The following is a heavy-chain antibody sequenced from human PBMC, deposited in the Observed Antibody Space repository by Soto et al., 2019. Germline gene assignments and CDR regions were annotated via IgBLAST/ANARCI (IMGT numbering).Heavy chain of an antibody. V-gene: IGHV1-18*01. CDR2: ISAYNGNT. CDR1: GYTFTNFG. Sequence: ASVKVSCKTSGYTFTNFGLSWVRQAPGQGLEWMGWISAYNGNTNYAQKLQGRVTITADESTSTAYMELSSLRSEDTAVYYCARESRYCSGGSCYFLPGIDYWGQGTLVTVSS. CDR3: ARESRYCSGGSCYFLPGIDY. D-gene: IGHD2-15*01. J-gene: IGHJ4*02.